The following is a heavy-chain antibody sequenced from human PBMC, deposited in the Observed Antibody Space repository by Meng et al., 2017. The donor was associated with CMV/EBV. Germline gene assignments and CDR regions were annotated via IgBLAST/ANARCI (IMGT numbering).Heavy chain of an antibody. CDR3: ARDFVSGPPDYLDH. Sequence: QVQLVESGGRVVQPGGSLRLSCAASGFTFMTDTMHWVRQAPGKGLEWVAVIGHDSIHKYYADSVKGRFTISRDDAENTLYLQMNNLGVEDTAVYYCARDFVSGPPDYLDHWGHGTLVTVSS. J-gene: IGHJ4*01. D-gene: IGHD3-3*01. V-gene: IGHV3-30*03. CDR2: IGHDSIHK. CDR1: GFTFMTDT.